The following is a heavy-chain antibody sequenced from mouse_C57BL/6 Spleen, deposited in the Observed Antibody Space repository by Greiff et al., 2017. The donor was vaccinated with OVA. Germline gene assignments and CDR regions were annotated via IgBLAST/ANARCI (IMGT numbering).Heavy chain of an antibody. J-gene: IGHJ4*01. Sequence: VKLQQPGAELVKPGASVKLSCKASGYTFTSYWMHWVKQRPGQGLEWIGMIHPNSGSTNYNEKFKSKATLTVDKSSSTAYMQLSSLTSEDSAVYYCARRDYSKNYAMDYWGQGTSVTVSS. V-gene: IGHV1-64*01. CDR1: GYTFTSYW. CDR3: ARRDYSKNYAMDY. D-gene: IGHD2-5*01. CDR2: IHPNSGST.